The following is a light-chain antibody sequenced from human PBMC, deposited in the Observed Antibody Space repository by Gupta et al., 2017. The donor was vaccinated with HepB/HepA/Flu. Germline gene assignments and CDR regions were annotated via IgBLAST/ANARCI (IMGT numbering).Light chain of an antibody. CDR2: DAS. V-gene: IGKV3-11*01. J-gene: IGKJ4*01. CDR1: QSVTSY. CDR3: QQPSNCPLT. Sequence: EIVLTQSPGTLSLSPGERATLSCRASQSVTSYLAWYQQKPGQAPRLLIYDASNRGTGIPARFSGSGSGTEFTLTISSLEPEDFAVYYCQQPSNCPLTFGRGTKVDIK.